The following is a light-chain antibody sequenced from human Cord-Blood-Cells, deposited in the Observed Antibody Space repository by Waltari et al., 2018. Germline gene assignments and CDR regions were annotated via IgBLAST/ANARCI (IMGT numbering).Light chain of an antibody. CDR1: KLGDKY. CDR2: QDS. CDR3: QAWDSSTNWV. J-gene: IGLJ3*02. Sequence: SYELTQPPSVSVSPGQTPSITCSGDKLGDKYACWYKQKPGQSPVLVIYQDSKRPSGIPERFSGSNSGNTATLTISGTQAMDEADYYCQAWDSSTNWVFGGGTKLTVL. V-gene: IGLV3-1*01.